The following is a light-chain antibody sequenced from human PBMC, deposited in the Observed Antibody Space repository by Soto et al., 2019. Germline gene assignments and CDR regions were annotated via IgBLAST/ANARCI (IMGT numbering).Light chain of an antibody. Sequence: DIVMSQTPDSLAVSLGEKATLTRTCSQSVLCSSINNNYLAWYQQKPGQPPRLLIYWASTRDSGVPDRFSGSGSGTDFTLTISSLQAEDVAVYYCQQYYSSPRTFGGGTKVDIK. J-gene: IGKJ4*01. CDR1: QSVLCSSINNNY. CDR3: QQYYSSPRT. CDR2: WAS. V-gene: IGKV4-1*01.